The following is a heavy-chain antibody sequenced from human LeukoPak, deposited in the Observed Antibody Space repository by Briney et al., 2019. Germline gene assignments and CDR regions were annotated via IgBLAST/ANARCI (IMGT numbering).Heavy chain of an antibody. D-gene: IGHD3-9*01. Sequence: SETLSLTCTVSGGSISSSSDYWAWIRQSPGKGLEWIGSIYYSGSTNYSPPLKSRVTISVDTSKNQFSLKLSSVTAADTAVYYCARLSGYDILTGDFFDYWGQGTLVTVSS. CDR2: IYYSGST. CDR1: GGSISSSSDY. V-gene: IGHV4-39*01. CDR3: ARLSGYDILTGDFFDY. J-gene: IGHJ4*02.